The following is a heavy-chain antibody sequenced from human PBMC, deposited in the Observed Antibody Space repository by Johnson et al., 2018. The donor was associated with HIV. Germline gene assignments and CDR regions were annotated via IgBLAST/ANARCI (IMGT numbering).Heavy chain of an antibody. V-gene: IGHV3-20*04. CDR2: INWNGGST. J-gene: IGHJ3*02. D-gene: IGHD3-22*01. CDR1: GFTFDDYG. Sequence: VHLVESGGGVVRPGGSLRLSCAASGFTFDDYGMSWVRQAPGKGLEWVSGINWNGGSTGYADSVKGRFTISRDNAKNSLYLQMGSLRAEDMAVYYCARRFYDSSGAGFDIWGQGTMVTVSS. CDR3: ARRFYDSSGAGFDI.